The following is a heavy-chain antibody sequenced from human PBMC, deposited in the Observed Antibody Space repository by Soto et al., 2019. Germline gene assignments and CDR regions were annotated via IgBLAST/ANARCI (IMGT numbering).Heavy chain of an antibody. V-gene: IGHV3-23*01. D-gene: IGHD2-21*01. J-gene: IGHJ3*02. CDR2: ISGSGGST. CDR3: AKRCGTDTYDAFDI. CDR1: GFTFSIYA. Sequence: EVQLLESGGGLVQPGGTLRLACAAAGFTFSIYAMSWVRQVPGKGLEWVSGISGSGGSTYYADSVKGRFTISRDNSKNTLYVQMKSLRAEDTAVYYCAKRCGTDTYDAFDICGQGTMVTVSS.